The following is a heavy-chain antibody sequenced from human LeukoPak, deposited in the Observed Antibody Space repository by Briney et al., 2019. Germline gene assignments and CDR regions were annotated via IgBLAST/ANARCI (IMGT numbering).Heavy chain of an antibody. CDR2: IRYDGSNK. Sequence: PGGSLRLSCAASGFTFSSYGMHWVRQAPGQGLEWVAFIRYDGSNKYYADSVKGRFTISRDNSKNTLYLQMNSLRAEDTAVYYCAKPPPGITGTEYYFDYWGQGTLVTVSS. CDR3: AKPPPGITGTEYYFDY. J-gene: IGHJ4*02. V-gene: IGHV3-30*02. D-gene: IGHD1-20*01. CDR1: GFTFSSYG.